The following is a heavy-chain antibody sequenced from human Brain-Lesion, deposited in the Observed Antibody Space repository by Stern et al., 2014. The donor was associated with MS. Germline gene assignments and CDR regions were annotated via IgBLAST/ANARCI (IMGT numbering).Heavy chain of an antibody. CDR2: IFNSGST. CDR1: GGSISSGGYY. J-gene: IGHJ6*02. V-gene: IGHV4-61*02. D-gene: IGHD2-2*01. Sequence: QLQLQESGPGLVKPSQTLSLSCTVSGGSISSGGYYWSWIRQPAGKGLEWIGRIFNSGSTSYHPSLKSRVTISIDPSKNHFSLRLNSMTAADTAVYYCARGRVVPGFQYYATDVWGQGTTVIVSS. CDR3: ARGRVVPGFQYYATDV.